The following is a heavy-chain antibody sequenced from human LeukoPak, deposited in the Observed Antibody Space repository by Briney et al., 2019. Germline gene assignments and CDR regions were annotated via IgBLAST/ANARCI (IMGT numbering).Heavy chain of an antibody. CDR1: GFTFGSYA. V-gene: IGHV3-23*01. CDR3: AKDPTRFASYLDN. D-gene: IGHD1-1*01. Sequence: GGSLRLSCAASGFTFGSYAMSWVRQAPGKGLEWVSTISGSGSSTYYADSVKGRFTISRDNSKNTLYLQMNSLRAEDTAVYYCAKDPTRFASYLDNWGQGTLVTVSS. CDR2: ISGSGSST. J-gene: IGHJ4*02.